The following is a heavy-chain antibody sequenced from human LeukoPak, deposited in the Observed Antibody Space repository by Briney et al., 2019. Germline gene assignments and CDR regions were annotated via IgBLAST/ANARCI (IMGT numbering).Heavy chain of an antibody. CDR2: ISVSGIT. D-gene: IGHD6-13*01. CDR1: GLTFSSNS. V-gene: IGHV3-23*01. CDR3: AKDSWQQDWFDP. Sequence: PGGSLRLSGVASGLTFSSNSMSWVRQPPGMGLEWVSGISVSGITVYADSLKGRFTISRDNSNTLYLQMNSLRVEDTAVYYCAKDSWQQDWFDPWGQGTLVTVSS. J-gene: IGHJ5*02.